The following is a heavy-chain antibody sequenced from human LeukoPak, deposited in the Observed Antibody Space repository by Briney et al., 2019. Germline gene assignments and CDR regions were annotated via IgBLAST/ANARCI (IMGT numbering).Heavy chain of an antibody. CDR3: ASRIAAAGKGYYYYMDV. D-gene: IGHD6-13*01. Sequence: SETLSLTCRVSGGSISSSSYYWGWIRQPPGKGLEWIGSIHDSGSTYYNQTLKSRLTISVDTSKNQFSLQLSSVTAADTAVYYCASRIAAAGKGYYYYMDVWGKGTTVTISS. CDR1: GGSISSSSYY. V-gene: IGHV4-39*07. CDR2: IHDSGST. J-gene: IGHJ6*03.